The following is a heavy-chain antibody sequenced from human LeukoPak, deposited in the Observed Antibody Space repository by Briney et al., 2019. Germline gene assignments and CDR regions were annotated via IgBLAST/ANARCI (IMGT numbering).Heavy chain of an antibody. CDR1: GFTVSTNH. V-gene: IGHV3-53*01. CDR3: ARDMIHSSGAFDS. J-gene: IGHJ4*02. D-gene: IGHD3-22*01. CDR2: INDVDTP. Sequence: PGGSLRLSCAVSGFTVSTNHMTWVREAPGKGLEWVSAINDVDTPYYADTVRGRFTISRDSAKNTLYLQMKSLRAEDTAVYYCARDMIHSSGAFDSWGQGILVTVSS.